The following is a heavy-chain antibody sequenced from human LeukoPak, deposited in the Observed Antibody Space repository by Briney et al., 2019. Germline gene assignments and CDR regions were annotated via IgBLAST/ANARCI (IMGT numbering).Heavy chain of an antibody. Sequence: PGGSLRLSCVVSGFTFSSYAMSWVRQAPGKGLEWVSAISASGDSTYYADSVKGRFSISRDNSKNTLYLQMNSLRAEDTAVYYCAKKGVAAAAGTPYYFDYWGQGTLVSVSS. CDR1: GFTFSSYA. J-gene: IGHJ4*02. CDR2: ISASGDST. D-gene: IGHD6-13*01. V-gene: IGHV3-23*01. CDR3: AKKGVAAAAGTPYYFDY.